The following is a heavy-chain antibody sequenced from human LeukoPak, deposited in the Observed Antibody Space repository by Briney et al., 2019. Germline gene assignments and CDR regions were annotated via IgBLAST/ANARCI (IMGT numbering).Heavy chain of an antibody. J-gene: IGHJ4*02. CDR1: GGSISSGDYY. Sequence: SETLSLTCTVSGGSISSGDYYWSWIRQPPGKGLEWIGYVYYSGSTYYNPSLKSRVTISVDTSKNQFSLKLSSVTAADTAVYYCARDAQWFGELLAFDYWGQGTLVTVSS. CDR3: ARDAQWFGELLAFDY. CDR2: VYYSGST. D-gene: IGHD3-10*01. V-gene: IGHV4-30-4*01.